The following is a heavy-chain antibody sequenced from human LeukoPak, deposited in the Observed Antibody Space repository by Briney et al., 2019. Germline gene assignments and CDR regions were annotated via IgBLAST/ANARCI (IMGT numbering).Heavy chain of an antibody. D-gene: IGHD3-10*01. J-gene: IGHJ4*02. CDR2: MNPNSGNT. Sequence: ASVKVSCKASGYTFTSYDINWVRQATGQGLEWMGWMNPNSGNTGYAQNFQGRVTMTRNTSISTAYMELSSLRAEDTAVYYCARGRITMVRGVIIFDYWGQGTLVTVSS. CDR3: ARGRITMVRGVIIFDY. CDR1: GYTFTSYD. V-gene: IGHV1-8*01.